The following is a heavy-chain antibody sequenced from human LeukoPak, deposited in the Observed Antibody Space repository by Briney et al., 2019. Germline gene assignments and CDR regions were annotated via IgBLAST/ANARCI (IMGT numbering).Heavy chain of an antibody. V-gene: IGHV4-34*01. Sequence: SETLSLTCAVSGGSFSGYYWSWIRQPPGKGLEWIGEINHSGSTNYNPSLKSRVTISVDTSKNQFSLKLSSVTAADTAVYYCARVQLGLPWFDPWGQGTLVTVSS. D-gene: IGHD1-7*01. CDR3: ARVQLGLPWFDP. J-gene: IGHJ5*02. CDR2: INHSGST. CDR1: GGSFSGYY.